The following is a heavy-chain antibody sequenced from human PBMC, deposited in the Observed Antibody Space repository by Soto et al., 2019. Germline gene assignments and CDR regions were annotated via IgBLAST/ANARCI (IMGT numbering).Heavy chain of an antibody. Sequence: QITLKESGPTLVKPTQTLTLTCTFSGFSLSTGEVGVGWIRQPPGKALESLALIYWDDDKRYSPSLKSRLTXTXSXXTNQVVPTMTNMDPVDTATYVGARASAFYYDAMDVRGHGTPVTVS. CDR1: GFSLSTGEVG. CDR2: IYWDDDK. J-gene: IGHJ6*02. D-gene: IGHD6-25*01. V-gene: IGHV2-5*02. CDR3: ARASAFYYDAMDV.